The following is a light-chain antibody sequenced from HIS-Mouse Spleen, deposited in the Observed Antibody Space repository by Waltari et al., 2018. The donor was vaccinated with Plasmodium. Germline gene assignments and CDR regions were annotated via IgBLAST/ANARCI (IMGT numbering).Light chain of an antibody. J-gene: IGKJ1*01. V-gene: IGKV4-1*01. Sequence: DIVMTQSPDSLAVSLGERATINGTASQSVLKSSNNNNYLAWYQQKPGQPPKLLIYWASTRESGVPDRFSGSGSGTDFTLTISSLQAEDVAVYYCQQYYSTPWTFGQGTKVEIK. CDR2: WAS. CDR3: QQYYSTPWT. CDR1: QSVLKSSNNNNY.